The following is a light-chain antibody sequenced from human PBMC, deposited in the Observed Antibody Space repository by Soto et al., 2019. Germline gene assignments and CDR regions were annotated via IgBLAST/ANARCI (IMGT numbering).Light chain of an antibody. CDR2: AAS. J-gene: IGKJ5*01. CDR1: QSVSSSY. Sequence: EIVLTQSPGTLSLSPGERATLSCRASQSVSSSYLAWYQQQPGQPPRLLIYAASSRATGIPDRFSGSGSGTDFTLTISRLEPEDFAVYYCQQYGSSPLVTFGQGTRLEIK. CDR3: QQYGSSPLVT. V-gene: IGKV3-20*01.